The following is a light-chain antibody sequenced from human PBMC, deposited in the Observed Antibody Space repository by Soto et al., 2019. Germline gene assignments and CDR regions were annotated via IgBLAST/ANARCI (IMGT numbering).Light chain of an antibody. CDR3: QQYGTPPPD. Sequence: EIVLTQSPGTLSLSPGERATLSCRASQSVISTDLAWYQQKPGQAPRLLVYAASSRASGIPDRFSGSGSGTDFPLTISRLAPEEFAVYYCQQYGTPPPDFGGGPRVEI. CDR2: AAS. CDR1: QSVISTD. J-gene: IGKJ4*01. V-gene: IGKV3-20*01.